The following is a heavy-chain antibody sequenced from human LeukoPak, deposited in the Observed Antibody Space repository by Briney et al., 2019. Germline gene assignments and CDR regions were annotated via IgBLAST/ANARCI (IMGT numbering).Heavy chain of an antibody. CDR2: FYTSGST. CDR1: GGSISSYY. CDR3: ARNLHDYGDFHWFDP. Sequence: SETLSLTCTVSGGSISSYYWSWIRQPAGKGLEWIGRFYTSGSTKYNPSLKSRVTMSEDTSKNQFSLNLSSVTAADTAVYYCARNLHDYGDFHWFDPWGQGTLVTVSS. V-gene: IGHV4-4*07. J-gene: IGHJ5*02. D-gene: IGHD4-17*01.